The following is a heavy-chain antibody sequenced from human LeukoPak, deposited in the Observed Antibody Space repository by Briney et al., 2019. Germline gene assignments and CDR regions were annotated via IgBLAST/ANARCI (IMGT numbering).Heavy chain of an antibody. V-gene: IGHV4-4*07. CDR2: IYTSGST. D-gene: IGHD2-2*02. Sequence: SETLSLTCTVSGGSISSYYWSWIRQPAGKGLEWIGRIYTSGSTNYNPSLKSRVTMSVDTSKNQFSLKLSSVTAADTAVYYCARSPPGYCSSTSCYMGNYYYYYMDVWGKGTTVTVSS. CDR3: ARSPPGYCSSTSCYMGNYYYYYMDV. J-gene: IGHJ6*03. CDR1: GGSISSYY.